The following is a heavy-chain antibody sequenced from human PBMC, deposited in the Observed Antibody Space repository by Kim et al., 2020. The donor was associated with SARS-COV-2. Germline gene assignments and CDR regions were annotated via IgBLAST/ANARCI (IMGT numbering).Heavy chain of an antibody. CDR1: GFTFSNYG. CDR3: CEFHAAGRHFSY. D-gene: IGHD3-10*01. V-gene: IGHV3-23*01. CDR2: FTGDGLT. J-gene: IGHJ4*02. Sequence: GGSLRLSCAASGFTFSNYGMTWVRQTPGKGLEWVSSFTGDGLTHYADSVKGRFTISRDNSKNMLYLQMNSLRAEDTAVYYCCEFHAAGRHFSYWGQGTL.